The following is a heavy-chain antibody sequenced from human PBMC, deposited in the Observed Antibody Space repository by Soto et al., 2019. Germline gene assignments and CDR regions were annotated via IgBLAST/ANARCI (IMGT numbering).Heavy chain of an antibody. CDR2: ISANSGNT. CDR3: ARAARDSSGSYSIY. D-gene: IGHD1-26*01. Sequence: DSVKVSCKASGYTFTTYGFTWVRQAPGQGLEWMGWISANSGNTHYAQKLQGRVTLTTDTSTTTAYMELRSLRSDDTAVYYCARAARDSSGSYSIYWGQGTLVTVSS. CDR1: GYTFTTYG. V-gene: IGHV1-18*01. J-gene: IGHJ4*02.